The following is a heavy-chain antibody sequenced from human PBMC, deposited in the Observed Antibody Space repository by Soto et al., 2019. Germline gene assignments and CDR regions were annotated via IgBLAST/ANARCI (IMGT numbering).Heavy chain of an antibody. CDR2: IYSGDTT. V-gene: IGHV3-66*01. J-gene: IGHJ4*02. D-gene: IGHD5-12*01. CDR1: GITVSTNY. Sequence: EVQLVESGGGLVQPGGSLRLSCAASGITVSTNYMSWVRQAPGKGLEWVSVIYSGDTTYYTDSVKGRFTISRDNSKNTLYLQLNSLRTEDTAVYYCARGKWIDSYGAGTLFDHWGQGTLLTVSS. CDR3: ARGKWIDSYGAGTLFDH.